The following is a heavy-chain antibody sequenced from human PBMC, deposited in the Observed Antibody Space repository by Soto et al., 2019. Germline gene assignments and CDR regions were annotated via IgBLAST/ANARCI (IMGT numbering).Heavy chain of an antibody. Sequence: EVQLVESGGGLVKPGGSLRLSCAASGFTFSSYSMNWVRQAPGKGLEWVSSISSSSSYIYYADSVKGRFTISRDNAKNSLYLQMNSLRAEDTAVYYCARALLSSGWWGGYMDVWGKGTTVTVSS. D-gene: IGHD6-19*01. J-gene: IGHJ6*03. CDR3: ARALLSSGWWGGYMDV. V-gene: IGHV3-21*01. CDR1: GFTFSSYS. CDR2: ISSSSSYI.